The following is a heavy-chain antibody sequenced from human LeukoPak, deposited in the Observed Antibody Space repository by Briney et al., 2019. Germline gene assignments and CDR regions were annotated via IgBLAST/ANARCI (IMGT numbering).Heavy chain of an antibody. V-gene: IGHV4-38-2*01. J-gene: IGHJ4*02. Sequence: SETLSLTCAVSGYSISSGYYWGWIRQPPGQGLEWIGSIYHSGSTYYNPSLKSRVTISVDTSKNQFSLKLISVTAADTAVYYCARRSDGSGGDYWGQGTLVTVSS. CDR2: IYHSGST. CDR3: ARRSDGSGGDY. D-gene: IGHD3-10*01. CDR1: GYSISSGYY.